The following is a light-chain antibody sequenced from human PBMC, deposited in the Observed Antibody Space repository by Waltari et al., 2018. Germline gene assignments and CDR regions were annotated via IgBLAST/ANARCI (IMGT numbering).Light chain of an antibody. CDR2: LVS. V-gene: IGKV2-28*01. Sequence: DIVMTQSLLSLPVTPGEPASISCKSSRSLLHSNGNYYLDWYLQKPGQSPQLLIYLVSNRASGVPDRFSGSGSGTDFTLKISRVEAEDVGVYYCMQVIETLLTFGQGTRLEIE. CDR3: MQVIETLLT. J-gene: IGKJ5*01. CDR1: RSLLHSNGNYY.